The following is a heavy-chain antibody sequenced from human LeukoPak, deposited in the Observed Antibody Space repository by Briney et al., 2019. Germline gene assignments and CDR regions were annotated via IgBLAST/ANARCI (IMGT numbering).Heavy chain of an antibody. CDR1: EFTVSSNY. J-gene: IGHJ4*02. CDR3: ATFTPLRAFDF. CDR2: IYSGGST. D-gene: IGHD3-16*01. Sequence: PGGSLRLSCAASEFTVSSNYMNWVRQAPGKGLEWVSFIYSGGSTYYADSVRGRFTISRDSSKNTLYLQMNSLGAEDTAVYFCATFTPLRAFDFWGQGTLVTVSS. V-gene: IGHV3-66*01.